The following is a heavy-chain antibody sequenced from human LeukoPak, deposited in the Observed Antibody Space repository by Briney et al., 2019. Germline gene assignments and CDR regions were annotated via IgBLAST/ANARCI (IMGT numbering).Heavy chain of an antibody. CDR2: ISGSGGST. J-gene: IGHJ4*02. Sequence: GGSLRLSCAASGFTFSIYGMSWVRQAPGKGLEWVSAISGSGGSTYYADSVEGRFTISRDNSKNTLYLQMNSLRAEDTAVYYCAKDGTGSYGFDWGQGTLVTVSS. CDR3: AKDGTGSYGFD. CDR1: GFTFSIYG. D-gene: IGHD3-16*02. V-gene: IGHV3-23*01.